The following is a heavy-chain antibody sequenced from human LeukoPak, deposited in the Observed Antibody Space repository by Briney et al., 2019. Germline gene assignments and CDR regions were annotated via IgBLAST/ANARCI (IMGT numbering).Heavy chain of an antibody. Sequence: SETLSLTCAVYGGSFSGYYWSWIRQPPGKGLEWIGEINHSGSTNYNPSLKSRVTISVDTSKNQFSLKLSSVTAADTAVYYCARDHYDILTGYSRWNAFDIWGQGTMVTVSS. D-gene: IGHD3-9*01. CDR3: ARDHYDILTGYSRWNAFDI. V-gene: IGHV4-34*01. CDR1: GGSFSGYY. J-gene: IGHJ3*02. CDR2: INHSGST.